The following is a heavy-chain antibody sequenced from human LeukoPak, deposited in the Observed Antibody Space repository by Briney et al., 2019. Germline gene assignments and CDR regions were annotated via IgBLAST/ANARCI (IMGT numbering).Heavy chain of an antibody. CDR1: GFTVSSNC. Sequence: GGSLRLSCAASGFTVSSNCMSWVRQAPGKGLEWVSYISSSGSTTYYAASVKGRFTISRDNAKNSLYLQMNSLRVEDTAVYYCASQKGRIAVADYYWGQGTLVTVSS. CDR2: ISSSGSTT. V-gene: IGHV3-48*04. D-gene: IGHD6-19*01. J-gene: IGHJ4*02. CDR3: ASQKGRIAVADYY.